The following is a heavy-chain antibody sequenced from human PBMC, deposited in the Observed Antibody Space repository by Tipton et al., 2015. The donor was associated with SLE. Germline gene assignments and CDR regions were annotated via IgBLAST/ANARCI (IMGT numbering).Heavy chain of an antibody. CDR2: IYTDDST. CDR3: ARAAYCGGDCHPTPGEFDI. Sequence: SLRLSCAVSGFSVSTNYISWVRQAPGKGLEWVSIIYTDDSTYNADSVKGRFTISRDTSKNTVFLLMNSLRAEDTAMYYCARAAYCGGDCHPTPGEFDIWGQGTLVTVSS. J-gene: IGHJ4*02. D-gene: IGHD2-21*01. CDR1: GFSVSTNY. V-gene: IGHV3-53*01.